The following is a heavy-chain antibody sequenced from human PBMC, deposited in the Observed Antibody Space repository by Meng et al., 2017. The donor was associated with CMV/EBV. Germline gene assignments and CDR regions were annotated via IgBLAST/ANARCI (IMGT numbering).Heavy chain of an antibody. D-gene: IGHD6-19*01. CDR1: GFTFSSYG. Sequence: GESLKISCAASGFTFSSYGMHWVRPAPGKGLEWVAFIRYDGSNKYYADSVKGRFTISRDNSKDTLYLQMNRLRGEDTAVYYCARYLGRIIAVAEGGGDYWGQGTLVTVSS. V-gene: IGHV3-30*02. J-gene: IGHJ4*02. CDR2: IRYDGSNK. CDR3: ARYLGRIIAVAEGGGDY.